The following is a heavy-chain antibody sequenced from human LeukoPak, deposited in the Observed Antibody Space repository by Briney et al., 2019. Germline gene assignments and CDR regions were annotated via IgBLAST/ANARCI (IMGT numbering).Heavy chain of an antibody. Sequence: SETLSLTCAVYGGSFSGYYWSWIRQPPGKGLEWIGEINHSGSTNYNPSLKSRVTISVDTSKDQFSLKLSSVTAADTAVYYCARASRGPFGYMDVWGKGTTVTVSS. CDR3: ARASRGPFGYMDV. CDR2: INHSGST. D-gene: IGHD2-2*01. CDR1: GGSFSGYY. V-gene: IGHV4-34*01. J-gene: IGHJ6*03.